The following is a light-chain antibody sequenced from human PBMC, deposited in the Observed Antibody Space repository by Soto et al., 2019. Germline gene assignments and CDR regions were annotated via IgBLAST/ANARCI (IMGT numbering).Light chain of an antibody. CDR3: SSYAGSSNV. V-gene: IGLV2-8*01. CDR2: EVN. Sequence: QSALTQPHSASGSPGQSGAISCTGTSSDVGGYNYVSWYQQHPGKAPKLMIYEVNKRPSGVPDRFSGSKSGNTASLTVSGLQAEDEADYYCSSYAGSSNVFGTGTKLTVL. J-gene: IGLJ1*01. CDR1: SSDVGGYNY.